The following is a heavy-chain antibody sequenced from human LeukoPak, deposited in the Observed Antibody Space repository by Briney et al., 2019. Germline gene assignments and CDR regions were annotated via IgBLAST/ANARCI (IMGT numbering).Heavy chain of an antibody. J-gene: IGHJ4*02. CDR3: GGSPEYYVDY. CDR2: ISGSGGST. CDR1: GFTFSSYA. V-gene: IGHV3-23*01. Sequence: GGSLRLSFAASGFTFSSYAMNRGRQAPGEGAEWVSAISGSGGSTYYADSVKGRFTISRDNSKNTLYLQMNSLRAEDTAVYYCGGSPEYYVDYWGQGTLVTVSS. D-gene: IGHD3-10*01.